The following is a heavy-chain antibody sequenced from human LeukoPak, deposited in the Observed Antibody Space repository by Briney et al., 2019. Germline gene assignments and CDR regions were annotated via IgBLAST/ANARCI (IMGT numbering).Heavy chain of an antibody. D-gene: IGHD3-10*01. CDR2: ISAYNGNT. CDR1: GYTFTSYG. Sequence: ALVKVSCKASGYTFTSYGISWVRQAPGQGLEWMGWISAYNGNTNYAQKLQGRVTMTTDTSTSTAYMELRSLRSDDTAVYYCARVMVRFGEFFLAGDAFDIWGQGTMVTVSS. V-gene: IGHV1-18*01. CDR3: ARVMVRFGEFFLAGDAFDI. J-gene: IGHJ3*02.